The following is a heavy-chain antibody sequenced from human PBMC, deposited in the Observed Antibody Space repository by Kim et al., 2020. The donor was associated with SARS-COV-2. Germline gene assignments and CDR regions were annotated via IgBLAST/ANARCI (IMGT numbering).Heavy chain of an antibody. V-gene: IGHV4-34*01. J-gene: IGHJ6*02. CDR3: ARGGITIFYGMDV. Sequence: YDPSLMSRVTISVDTSKNQFSLKLSSVTAADTAVYYCARGGITIFYGMDVWGQGTTVTVSS. D-gene: IGHD3-9*01.